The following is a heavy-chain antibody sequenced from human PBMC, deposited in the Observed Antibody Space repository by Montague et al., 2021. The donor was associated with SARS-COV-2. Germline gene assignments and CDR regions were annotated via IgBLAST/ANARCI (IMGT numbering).Heavy chain of an antibody. CDR1: GGSISGGTYY. CDR2: INYSGKT. V-gene: IGHV4-39*01. J-gene: IGHJ4*02. Sequence: SETLSLTCTVSGGSISGGTYYWGWVRQPPGKGLEWIGTINYSGKTYYNPSLKSRVTISVDTSKNQFSLKVTSVTAADTAVYYCARFGSGTLEFDLWGQGTLVTVSS. D-gene: IGHD1-26*01. CDR3: ARFGSGTLEFDL.